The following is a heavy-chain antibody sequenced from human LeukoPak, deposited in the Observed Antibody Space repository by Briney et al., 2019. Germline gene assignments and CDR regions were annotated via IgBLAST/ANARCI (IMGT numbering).Heavy chain of an antibody. J-gene: IGHJ4*02. Sequence: ASVKVSCKASGGTFSSYDINWVRQATGQGLEWMGWMNPNSGNTGYAQKFQGRVTMTRNTSISTAYMELSSLRSEDTAVYYCASLVGGVFWSGYYTEDYWGQGTLVTVSS. V-gene: IGHV1-8*02. CDR2: MNPNSGNT. D-gene: IGHD3-3*01. CDR1: GGTFSSYD. CDR3: ASLVGGVFWSGYYTEDY.